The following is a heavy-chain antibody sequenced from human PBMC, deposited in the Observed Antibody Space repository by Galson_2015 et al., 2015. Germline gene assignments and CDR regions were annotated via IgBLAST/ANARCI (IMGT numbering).Heavy chain of an antibody. CDR3: AKDKGYLIDTGVLDY. J-gene: IGHJ4*02. V-gene: IGHV3-23*01. Sequence: SLRLSCAASGFAFNTYAMSWVRQAPGRGLEWVGGISGSASTNYADSVRGRFTISRDNSKNTLYLQMNSLRAEDTAIYYCAKDKGYLIDTGVLDYWGQGTLVTVSS. D-gene: IGHD5-18*01. CDR2: ISGSAST. CDR1: GFAFNTYA.